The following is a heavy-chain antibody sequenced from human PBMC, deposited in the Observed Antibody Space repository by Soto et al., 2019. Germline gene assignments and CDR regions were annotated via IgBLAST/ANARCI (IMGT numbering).Heavy chain of an antibody. D-gene: IGHD6-19*01. CDR3: ARAPYSSGWPEYFQH. V-gene: IGHV3-53*01. CDR2: IYSGGST. J-gene: IGHJ1*01. Sequence: GGSLRLSCAASGFTVSSNYMSWVRQAPGKGLEWVSVIYSGGSTYYADSVKGRLTISRDNSKNTLYLQMNSLRAEDTAVYYCARAPYSSGWPEYFQHWGQGTLVTVSS. CDR1: GFTVSSNY.